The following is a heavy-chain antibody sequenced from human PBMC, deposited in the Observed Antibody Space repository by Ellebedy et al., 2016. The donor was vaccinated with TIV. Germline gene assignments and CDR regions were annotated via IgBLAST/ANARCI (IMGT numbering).Heavy chain of an antibody. CDR2: IHPDGSDT. V-gene: IGHV3-74*01. J-gene: IGHJ4*02. CDR3: ASPNWAY. D-gene: IGHD7-27*01. Sequence: GESLKISCAASGFTFRASWMHWVRQAPGKGLVWVSRIHPDGSDTTYADSVKGRFTISRDNAKNTLYLQMNSLRAEDTAVYYCASPNWAYWGQGILVTVSP. CDR1: GFTFRASW.